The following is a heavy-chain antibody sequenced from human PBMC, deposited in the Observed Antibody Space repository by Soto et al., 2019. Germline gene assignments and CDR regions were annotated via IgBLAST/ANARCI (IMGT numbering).Heavy chain of an antibody. CDR3: ASSVDSSGWHDAFNI. J-gene: IGHJ3*02. Sequence: PSETVSLTCSVSGESISSGGYSWSWIRQPPGGGLEWLGYIYHSGTTYSNPSLQSRLTMSVDRSKNEFSLNLNSVTAADTALYYCASSVDSSGWHDAFNIWGRGTLVTVSS. V-gene: IGHV4-30-2*01. CDR1: GESISSGGYS. D-gene: IGHD6-19*01. CDR2: IYHSGTT.